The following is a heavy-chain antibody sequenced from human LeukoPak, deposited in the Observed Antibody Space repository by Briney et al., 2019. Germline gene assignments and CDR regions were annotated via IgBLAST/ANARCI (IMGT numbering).Heavy chain of an antibody. J-gene: IGHJ6*02. CDR3: TRDGRVAYEMDV. V-gene: IGHV3-48*01. CDR2: INSDTNIT. CDR1: GFSFSSYP. D-gene: IGHD2-15*01. Sequence: GGSLRLSCVASGFSFSSYPMNWVRQAPGKGLEWVSHINSDTNITPYTASVSGRFTIPRDNAKNSLHLQMNSLRAEDTAVYYCTRDGRVAYEMDVWGQGTTVTVSS.